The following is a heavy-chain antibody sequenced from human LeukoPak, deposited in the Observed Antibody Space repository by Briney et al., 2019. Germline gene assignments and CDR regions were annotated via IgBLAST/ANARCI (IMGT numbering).Heavy chain of an antibody. D-gene: IGHD3-22*01. CDR1: GLTFNNYA. CDR3: ARENEYYYDSTRAFDI. CDR2: IYSGGST. Sequence: GGSLRLSCAASGLTFNNYAMTWVRQAPGKGLEWVSVIYSGGSTYYADSVKGRFTISRDNSKNTLYLQMNSLRAEDTAVYYCARENEYYYDSTRAFDIWGQGTMVTVSS. V-gene: IGHV3-53*01. J-gene: IGHJ3*02.